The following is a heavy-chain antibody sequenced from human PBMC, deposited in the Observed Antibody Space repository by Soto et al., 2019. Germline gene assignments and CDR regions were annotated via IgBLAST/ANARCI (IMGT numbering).Heavy chain of an antibody. D-gene: IGHD2-15*01. CDR2: IITIFGTA. V-gene: IGHV1-69*01. J-gene: IGHJ6*02. Sequence: QVQLVQSGAEVKKPGSSVKVSCKASGGTFSSYAISWVRQAPGQGLEWMGGIITIFGTANYAQKFQGRVTITADESTSTAYMELSSLRSEVTAVYYCARVPDIVVVVAAYGYYGMDVWGQGTTVTVSS. CDR1: GGTFSSYA. CDR3: ARVPDIVVVVAAYGYYGMDV.